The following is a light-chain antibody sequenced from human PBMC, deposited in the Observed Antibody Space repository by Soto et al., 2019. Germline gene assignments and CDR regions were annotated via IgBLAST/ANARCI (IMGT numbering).Light chain of an antibody. V-gene: IGLV2-8*01. CDR2: EVS. CDR1: SRDAGGYDC. J-gene: IGLJ1*01. Sequence: QSALTQPPSASGSPGQSVTISCTGTSRDAGGYDCVSWYQQHPGKAPKLKMYEVSKRPSGVPDRFSGSKSGNTASLTVSGLQPEDEADYYCSSYAGINILYIFGTGTKVTVL. CDR3: SSYAGINILYI.